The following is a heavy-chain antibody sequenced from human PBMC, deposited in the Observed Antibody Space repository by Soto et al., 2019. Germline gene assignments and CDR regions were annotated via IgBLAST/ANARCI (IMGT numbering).Heavy chain of an antibody. J-gene: IGHJ3*02. D-gene: IGHD2-15*01. Sequence: QVQLVQSGAEVKKPGSSVKVSCKASGGTFSSYAISWVRQAPGQGLEWMGGIIPIFGTANYAQKFQGRVTITADESTSTAYMELSSLRSEDTAVYYCARVDGGLRIFEAAFDIWGQGTTVTVSS. V-gene: IGHV1-69*01. CDR1: GGTFSSYA. CDR3: ARVDGGLRIFEAAFDI. CDR2: IIPIFGTA.